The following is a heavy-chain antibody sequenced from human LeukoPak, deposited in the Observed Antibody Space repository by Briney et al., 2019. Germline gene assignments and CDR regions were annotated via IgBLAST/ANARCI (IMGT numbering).Heavy chain of an antibody. CDR2: ISGSGGST. J-gene: IGHJ4*02. CDR3: AKGTTVTYYFDY. D-gene: IGHD4-17*01. CDR1: GFTFSSYA. Sequence: AGGSLRLSCAASGFTFSSYAMSWVRQAPGKGLEWVSAISGSGGSTYYADSVKGRFTISRDNSKNTLYLQMNSLRAEDTAAYYCAKGTTVTYYFDYWGQGTLVTVSS. V-gene: IGHV3-23*01.